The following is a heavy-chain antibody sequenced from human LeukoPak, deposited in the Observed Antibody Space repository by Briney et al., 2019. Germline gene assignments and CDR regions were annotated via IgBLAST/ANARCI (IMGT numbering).Heavy chain of an antibody. CDR1: GFTLSTYW. J-gene: IGHJ4*02. D-gene: IGHD4-17*01. V-gene: IGHV3-74*01. CDR2: INSEGSST. Sequence: PGGSLRLSCAASGFTLSTYWMHWVRQAPGKGLVWVSRINSEGSSTTYADSVKGRFTISRDNAKNSLYLQMNSLRVEDTAVYHCITVTYDFDNWGQGTLVTVSS. CDR3: ITVTYDFDN.